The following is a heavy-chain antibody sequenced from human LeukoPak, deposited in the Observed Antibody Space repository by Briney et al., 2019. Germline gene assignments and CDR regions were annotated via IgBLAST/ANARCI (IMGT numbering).Heavy chain of an antibody. CDR1: GDSCCSFY. D-gene: IGHD6-19*01. CDR3: EQQGSETDSNPLPI. V-gene: IGHV4-59*08. CDR2: IYYTGST. J-gene: IGHJ3*02. Sequence: PSETVSFTCSGSGDSCCSFYWGRVRQPPGKGLEWIGYIYYTGSTNYNPSLKSRVTISVDTSKNQLSLNLRAWAVTKTEVYYCEQQGSETDSNPLPIWGQGTVVTVSS.